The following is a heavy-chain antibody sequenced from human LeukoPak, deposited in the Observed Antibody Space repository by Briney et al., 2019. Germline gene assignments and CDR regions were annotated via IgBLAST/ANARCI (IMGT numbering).Heavy chain of an antibody. V-gene: IGHV4-4*02. D-gene: IGHD3-22*01. CDR2: MYLSGTT. J-gene: IGHJ4*02. CDR1: GDSINSLDL. CDR3: GGLVGRYSSGLYYYYFDY. Sequence: PSETLSLTCTVSGDSINSLDLWSWVRQPPGQGLEWIGEMYLSGTTHSNPSVKSRVTISIDKSKNQFFLNLSSVTAADTAVYYCGGLVGRYSSGLYYYYFDYWGQGTLVTVSS.